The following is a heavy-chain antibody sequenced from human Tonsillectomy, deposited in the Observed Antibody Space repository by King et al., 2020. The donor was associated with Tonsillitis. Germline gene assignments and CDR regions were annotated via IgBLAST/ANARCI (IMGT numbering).Heavy chain of an antibody. D-gene: IGHD3-3*01. J-gene: IGHJ4*02. CDR1: GFTFSSYA. V-gene: IGHV3-23*04. Sequence: VQLVESGGGLVQPGGSLRLSCAASGFTFSSYAMSWVRQAPGKGLEWVSAISGSGGNTYYADSVKGRFTISRDNSKNTLYLQMNSLRAADTAVYYCAKVDRYDFWSGYYTDYWGQGTLVTVSS. CDR2: ISGSGGNT. CDR3: AKVDRYDFWSGYYTDY.